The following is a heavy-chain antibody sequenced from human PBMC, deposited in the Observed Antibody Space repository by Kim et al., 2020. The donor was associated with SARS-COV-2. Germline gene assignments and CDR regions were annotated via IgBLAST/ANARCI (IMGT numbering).Heavy chain of an antibody. Sequence: GGSLRLSCAASGFTFSSYAMHWVRQAPGKGLEWVAVISYDGSNKYYADSVKGRFTISRDNSKNTLYLQMNSLRAEDTAVYYCARDRIDIVVVVAATDAFDIWGQGTIVTVSS. CDR3: ARDRIDIVVVVAATDAFDI. V-gene: IGHV3-30*04. CDR1: GFTFSSYA. J-gene: IGHJ3*02. D-gene: IGHD2-15*01. CDR2: ISYDGSNK.